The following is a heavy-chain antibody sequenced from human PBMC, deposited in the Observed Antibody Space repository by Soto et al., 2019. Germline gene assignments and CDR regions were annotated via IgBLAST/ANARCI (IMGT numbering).Heavy chain of an antibody. CDR2: IYYSGST. V-gene: IGHV4-30-4*01. CDR1: GGSTSSGDYY. Sequence: SETLSLTCTVSGGSTSSGDYYWSWIRQPPGKGLEWIGYIYYSGSTYYNPSLKSRVTISVDTSKNQFSLKLSSVTAADTAVYYCARDNVAARLFDYWGQGTLVTVSS. CDR3: ARDNVAARLFDY. D-gene: IGHD6-6*01. J-gene: IGHJ4*02.